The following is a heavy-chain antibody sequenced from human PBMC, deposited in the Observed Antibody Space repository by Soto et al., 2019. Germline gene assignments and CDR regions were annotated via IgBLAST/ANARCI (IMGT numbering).Heavy chain of an antibody. CDR1: RFTFSNYA. CDR3: ARAHDYDFWSGFLFYGMDV. V-gene: IGHV3-23*01. Sequence: LRLSCAASRFTFSNYAMSWVRQAPGKGLEWVSGISSTGGSTYYADSVKGRFTISRDNSKNTLDLQMSSLRAEDTAIYYCARAHDYDFWSGFLFYGMDVWGQGTTVTVSS. J-gene: IGHJ6*02. D-gene: IGHD3-3*01. CDR2: ISSTGGST.